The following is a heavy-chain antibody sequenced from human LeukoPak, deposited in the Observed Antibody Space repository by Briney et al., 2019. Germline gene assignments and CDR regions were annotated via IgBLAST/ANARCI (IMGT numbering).Heavy chain of an antibody. CDR2: INQDESEK. Sequence: GGSLRLSCAASGFSFSRSWMSWVRQAPGKGLEWVANINQDESEKYYVDSMEGRFTISRDNAENSLYLQMNSLRGEDTAVYYCARVYYDTSGNYWGQGTLVTVSS. CDR3: ARVYYDTSGNY. D-gene: IGHD3-22*01. J-gene: IGHJ4*02. V-gene: IGHV3-7*01. CDR1: GFSFSRSW.